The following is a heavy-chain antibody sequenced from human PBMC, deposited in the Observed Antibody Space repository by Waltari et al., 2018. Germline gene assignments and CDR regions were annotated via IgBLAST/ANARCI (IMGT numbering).Heavy chain of an antibody. CDR3: ARESAYGDRASGWFDP. V-gene: IGHV4-61*02. CDR1: GGSISSGRYY. Sequence: QVQLQESGPGLVKPSQTLSLTCTVSGGSISSGRYYWRWIRQPAGKGLEWIGRIYTSGSTNYNPSLKSRVTISVDTSKNQFSLKLSSVTAADTAVYYCARESAYGDRASGWFDPWGQGTLVTVSS. J-gene: IGHJ5*02. CDR2: IYTSGST. D-gene: IGHD4-17*01.